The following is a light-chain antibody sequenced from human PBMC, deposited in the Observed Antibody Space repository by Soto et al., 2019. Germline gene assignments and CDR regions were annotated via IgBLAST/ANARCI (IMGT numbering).Light chain of an antibody. CDR1: SSNIGSNY. Sequence: QSVLTQPPSASGTPGQRVTTSCSGSSSNIGSNYVYWYQQLPGTAPKLLIYRNNQRPSGVPDRFSGSKSGTSASLAISGLRSEDEADYYCAAWDDSLSGNWVFGGGTKLTVL. V-gene: IGLV1-47*01. CDR2: RNN. CDR3: AAWDDSLSGNWV. J-gene: IGLJ3*02.